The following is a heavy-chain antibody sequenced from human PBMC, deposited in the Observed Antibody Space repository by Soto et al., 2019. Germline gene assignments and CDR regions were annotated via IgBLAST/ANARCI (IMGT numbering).Heavy chain of an antibody. CDR2: ISGSGGST. V-gene: IGHV3-23*01. CDR1: GFTFSSYA. J-gene: IGHJ6*02. CDR3: ARDWERRFLEWLLTSTDYYGMEV. Sequence: PGGSLRLSCAASGFTFSSYAMSWVRQAPGKGLECVSAISGSGGSTYYADSVKGRFTISRDNSKNTLYLQMNSLRAEDTAVYYCARDWERRFLEWLLTSTDYYGMEVWGQGTTVTVSS. D-gene: IGHD3-3*01.